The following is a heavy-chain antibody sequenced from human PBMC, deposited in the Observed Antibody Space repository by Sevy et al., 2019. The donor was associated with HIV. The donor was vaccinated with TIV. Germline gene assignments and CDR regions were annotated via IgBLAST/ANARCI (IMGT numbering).Heavy chain of an antibody. CDR2: IHSDDTT. J-gene: IGHJ4*02. Sequence: GESLKISCAASGFTVNSNYMTWVRQAPGKGLEGVSVIHSDDTTYHADSVKDRFTISRDNFKNTLYLHMSNLRAEDTAVYYCARGKSGYGYALNYWGQGTLVTVSS. CDR3: ARGKSGYGYALNY. D-gene: IGHD5-18*01. V-gene: IGHV3-66*01. CDR1: GFTVNSNY.